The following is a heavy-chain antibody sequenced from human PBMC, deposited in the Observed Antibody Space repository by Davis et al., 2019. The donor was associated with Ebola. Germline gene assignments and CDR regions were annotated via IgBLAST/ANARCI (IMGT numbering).Heavy chain of an antibody. D-gene: IGHD3-22*01. J-gene: IGHJ4*02. V-gene: IGHV1-69*13. CDR1: GGTFSRYA. CDR3: ARGGTDYDSSGYSLGFDY. Sequence: SVKVSCKASGGTFSRYAINWVRQAPGQGLEWMGGIIPIFGTTNYAQKFQGRVTITADDSTSTAYMELSSLRSEDTAVYYCARGGTDYDSSGYSLGFDYWGQGALVTVSS. CDR2: IIPIFGTT.